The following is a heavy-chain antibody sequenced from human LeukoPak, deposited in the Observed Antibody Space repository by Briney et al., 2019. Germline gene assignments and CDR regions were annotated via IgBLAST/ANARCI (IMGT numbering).Heavy chain of an antibody. D-gene: IGHD6-13*01. V-gene: IGHV3-30*18. CDR3: AKDRTSIAAAGTYYGMDV. Sequence: PGRSLRLSCAASGVTFSSYGMHWVRQAPGKGLEWVAVISYDGSNKYYADSVKGRFTISRDNSKNTLYLQMNSLRAEDTAVYYCAKDRTSIAAAGTYYGMDVWGQGTTVTVSS. CDR2: ISYDGSNK. J-gene: IGHJ6*02. CDR1: GVTFSSYG.